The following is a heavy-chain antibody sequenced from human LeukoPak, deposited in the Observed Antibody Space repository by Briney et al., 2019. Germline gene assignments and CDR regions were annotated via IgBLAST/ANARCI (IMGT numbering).Heavy chain of an antibody. Sequence: GGSLRLSCAASGFTFSSCSMNWVRQAPGKGLEWVSSISSSSSYIYYADSVKGRFTISRDNAKNSLYLQMNSLRAEDTAVYYCAAETEATESFDYWGQGTLVTVSS. CDR3: AAETEATESFDY. CDR1: GFTFSSCS. V-gene: IGHV3-21*01. CDR2: ISSSSSYI. D-gene: IGHD5-24*01. J-gene: IGHJ4*02.